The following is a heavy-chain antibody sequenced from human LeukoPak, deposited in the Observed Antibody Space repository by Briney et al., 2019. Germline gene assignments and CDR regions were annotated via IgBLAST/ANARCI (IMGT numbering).Heavy chain of an antibody. J-gene: IGHJ6*02. V-gene: IGHV4-59*01. CDR3: ARSGHYGSGSYYNDYYYGMYV. CDR1: GGSLSSYY. D-gene: IGHD3-10*01. CDR2: IYYSGST. Sequence: SETLSLTCTVSGGSLSSYYWSWIRQPPGKGLEWIGYIYYSGSTNYNPSLKSRVTISVDTSKNQFSLKLSSVTAADTAVYYCARSGHYGSGSYYNDYYYGMYVWGQGTTVTVSS.